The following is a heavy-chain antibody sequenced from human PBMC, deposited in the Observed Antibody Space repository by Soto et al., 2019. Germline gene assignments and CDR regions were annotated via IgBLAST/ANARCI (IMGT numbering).Heavy chain of an antibody. CDR3: ATSGQYQLHNYYYGMDV. CDR1: GYTLTELS. J-gene: IGHJ6*02. V-gene: IGHV1-24*01. D-gene: IGHD2-2*01. Sequence: SVKVSCKVSGYTLTELSMHWVRQAPGKGLEWMGGFDPEDGETIYAQKFQGRVTMTEDTSTDTAYMELSSLRSEDTAVYYCATSGQYQLHNYYYGMDVWGQGTTVTVSS. CDR2: FDPEDGET.